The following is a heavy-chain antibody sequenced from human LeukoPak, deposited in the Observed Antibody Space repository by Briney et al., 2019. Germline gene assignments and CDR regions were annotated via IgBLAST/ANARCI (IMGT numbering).Heavy chain of an antibody. CDR2: ISWNSGSI. J-gene: IGHJ4*02. V-gene: IGHV3-9*01. CDR3: AKDNDILTGPPGSFDY. Sequence: GRSLRLSCAASGFTFDDYAMHWVRQAPGKGLEWVSGISWNSGSIGYADSVKGRFTISRDNAKNSLYLQMNSLRAEDTASYYCAKDNDILTGPPGSFDYWGQGTLVTVSS. CDR1: GFTFDDYA. D-gene: IGHD3-9*01.